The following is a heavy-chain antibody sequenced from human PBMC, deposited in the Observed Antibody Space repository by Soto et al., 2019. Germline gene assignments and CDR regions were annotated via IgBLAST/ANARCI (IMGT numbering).Heavy chain of an antibody. CDR2: IYHSGST. CDR3: AAREKGSYCSGGSCSYYYYYMDV. Sequence: SETLSLTCAVSSGSISSSNWWSWVRQPPGKGLEWIGEIYHSGSTNYNPSLKSRVTIPVDKSKNQFSLKLSSVTAADTAVYYCAAREKGSYCSGGSCSYYYYYMDVWGKGTTVTVSS. V-gene: IGHV4-4*02. CDR1: SGSISSSNW. J-gene: IGHJ6*03. D-gene: IGHD2-15*01.